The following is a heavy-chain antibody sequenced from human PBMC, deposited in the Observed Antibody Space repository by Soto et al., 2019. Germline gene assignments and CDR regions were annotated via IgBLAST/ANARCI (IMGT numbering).Heavy chain of an antibody. J-gene: IGHJ6*02. V-gene: IGHV1-8*01. Sequence: QVQLVQSGAEVKKPGASVKVSCKASGYTFTSYDINWVRQATGQGLEWMGWMNPNSGNTGYAQKFHGRVTMTRNTSISTAYMELSSLRSEDTAVYYCARGAYCSSTSCYRDYYGMDVWGQGTTVTVSS. CDR3: ARGAYCSSTSCYRDYYGMDV. CDR1: GYTFTSYD. CDR2: MNPNSGNT. D-gene: IGHD2-2*02.